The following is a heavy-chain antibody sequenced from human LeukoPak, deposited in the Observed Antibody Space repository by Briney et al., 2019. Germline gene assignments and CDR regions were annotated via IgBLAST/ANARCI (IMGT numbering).Heavy chain of an antibody. CDR2: ISGSGGST. V-gene: IGHV3-23*01. D-gene: IGHD6-19*01. CDR3: AKQQGWLVRAPIDY. CDR1: GFTFSSYA. Sequence: GGSLRLSCAASGFTFSSYAMSWVRQAPGKGLEWVSAISGSGGSTYYADSVKGRFTISRDNSKNTLYLQMNSLRAEDTAVYYCAKQQGWLVRAPIDYWGQGTLVTVSS. J-gene: IGHJ4*02.